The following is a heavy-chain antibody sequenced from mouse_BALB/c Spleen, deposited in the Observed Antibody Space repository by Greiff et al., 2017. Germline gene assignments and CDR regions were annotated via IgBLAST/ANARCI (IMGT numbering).Heavy chain of an antibody. V-gene: IGHV2-9*02. D-gene: IGHD1-1*01. CDR3: ASSYGSSSYWYFDV. CDR2: IWAGGST. Sequence: QVQLKESGPGLVAPSQSLSITCTVSGFSLTSYGVHWVRQPPGKGLEWLGVIWAGGSTNYNSALMSRLSISKDNSKSQVFLKMNSLQTDDTAMYYCASSYGSSSYWYFDVWGAGTTVTVSS. CDR1: GFSLTSYG. J-gene: IGHJ1*01.